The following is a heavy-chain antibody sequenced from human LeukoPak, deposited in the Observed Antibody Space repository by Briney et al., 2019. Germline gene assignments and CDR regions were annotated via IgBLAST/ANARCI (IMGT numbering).Heavy chain of an antibody. CDR1: GGSISSSSYY. D-gene: IGHD4-17*01. CDR3: ARYPYGDAPDY. V-gene: IGHV4-39*07. CDR2: IYYSGST. J-gene: IGHJ4*02. Sequence: SETLSLTCTVSGGSISSSSYYWGWIRQPPGKGLEWIGSIYYSGSTYYNPSLKSRVTISVDTSKNQFSLKLSSVTAADTAVYYCARYPYGDAPDYWGQGTLVTVSS.